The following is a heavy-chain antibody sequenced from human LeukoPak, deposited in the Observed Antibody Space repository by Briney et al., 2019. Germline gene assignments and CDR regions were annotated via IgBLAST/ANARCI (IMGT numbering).Heavy chain of an antibody. Sequence: GESLRLSCAVYGFTLSSYGMNWVRQAPGKRLEWVSYSSSSSDSKYYAGSVKGRFTISRDNAENSLYLQMNSLRDEDTAVYYCARAMRSGYDYWGQGTLVTVSS. V-gene: IGHV3-48*02. CDR3: ARAMRSGYDY. CDR1: GFTLSSYG. D-gene: IGHD5-12*01. J-gene: IGHJ4*02. CDR2: SSSSSDSK.